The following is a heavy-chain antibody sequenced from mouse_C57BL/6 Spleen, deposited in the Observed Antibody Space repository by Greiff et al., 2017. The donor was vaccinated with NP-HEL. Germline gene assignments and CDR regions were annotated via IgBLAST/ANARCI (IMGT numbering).Heavy chain of an antibody. CDR1: GYSITSGYY. V-gene: IGHV3-6*01. D-gene: IGHD4-1*01. CDR3: SRASWDWGGFDY. J-gene: IGHJ2*01. Sequence: EVKLQESGPGLVKPSQSLSLTCSVTGYSITSGYYWNWIRQFPGNKLEWMGYISYDGSNNYNPSLKNRISITRDTSKNQFFLKLNSVTTEDTATYYCSRASWDWGGFDYWGQGTTLTVSS. CDR2: ISYDGSN.